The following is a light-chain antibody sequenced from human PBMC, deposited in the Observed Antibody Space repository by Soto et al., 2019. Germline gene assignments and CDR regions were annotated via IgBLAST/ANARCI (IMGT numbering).Light chain of an antibody. CDR3: AAWDDSLNGWV. V-gene: IGLV1-44*01. Sequence: QSVLTQPPSASGTPGQRVTISCSGSRSNIESNTVNWYQQLPGTAPKLLLFNNNQWPSGVPDRFSGSKSGTSASLAISGLQSGDEADYYCAAWDDSLNGWVFGGGTKLTVL. J-gene: IGLJ3*02. CDR2: NNN. CDR1: RSNIESNT.